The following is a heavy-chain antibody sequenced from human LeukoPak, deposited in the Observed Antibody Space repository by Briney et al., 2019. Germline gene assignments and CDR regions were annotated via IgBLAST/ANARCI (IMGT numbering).Heavy chain of an antibody. CDR3: AKRYGDHVGTHVDY. CDR2: ISGSGGST. V-gene: IGHV3-23*01. CDR1: GFTFSSYA. Sequence: GGSLRLSCAASGFTFSSYAMSWVRQAPGKGLEWVSVISGSGGSTYYADSVKGRFTISRDNSKNTLYLQMNSLRAEDTAVYYCAKRYGDHVGTHVDYWGQGTLVTVSS. D-gene: IGHD4-17*01. J-gene: IGHJ4*02.